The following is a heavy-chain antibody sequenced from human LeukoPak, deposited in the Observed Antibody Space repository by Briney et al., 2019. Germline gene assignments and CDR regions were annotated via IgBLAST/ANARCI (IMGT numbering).Heavy chain of an antibody. Sequence: GGSLRLSCAASEFTFSNYAMIWIRQAPGKGLEWVSAISPSGGSTYYADSVKGRYTISRDHSKNTLSLQMNSLRAEESAIYYCAKFLHSSLTNFDYWGQGTLVTVSS. J-gene: IGHJ4*02. CDR2: ISPSGGST. CDR3: AKFLHSSLTNFDY. V-gene: IGHV3-23*01. D-gene: IGHD4/OR15-4a*01. CDR1: EFTFSNYA.